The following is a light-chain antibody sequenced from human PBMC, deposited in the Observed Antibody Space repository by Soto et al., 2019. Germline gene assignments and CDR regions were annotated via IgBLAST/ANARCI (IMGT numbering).Light chain of an antibody. CDR3: QQYNSHST. V-gene: IGKV1-5*03. Sequence: DIQMTQSPSTLSASVGVRVTITCRASQSISSWLAWYQQKPGKAPKLLIYKASTLESGVPSRFSGSGSGTEFTLTISSLQPDDFATYYCQQYNSHSTFGQGTKVEIK. J-gene: IGKJ1*01. CDR2: KAS. CDR1: QSISSW.